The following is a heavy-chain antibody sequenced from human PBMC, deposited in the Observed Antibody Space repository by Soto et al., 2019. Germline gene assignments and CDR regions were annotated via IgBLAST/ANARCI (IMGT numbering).Heavy chain of an antibody. D-gene: IGHD5-18*01. CDR3: AVKRDSSTAIVY. J-gene: IGHJ4*02. CDR1: GGTFSSYT. V-gene: IGHV1-69*02. CDR2: IIPILGIA. Sequence: SVKVSCKASGGTFSSYTISWVRQAPGQGLEWMGRIIPILGIANYAQKFQGRVTITADKSTSTAYMELSSLRSEDTAVYSCAVKRDSSTAIVYWCQGTLVTGFS.